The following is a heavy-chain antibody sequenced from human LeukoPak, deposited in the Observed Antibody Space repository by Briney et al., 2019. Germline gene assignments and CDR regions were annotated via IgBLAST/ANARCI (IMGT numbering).Heavy chain of an antibody. V-gene: IGHV3-7*01. D-gene: IGHD4-23*01. CDR2: IKQDGSEK. Sequence: GGSLRLSCAASGFIFSSYWMSWVRQAPGKGLEWVANIKQDGSEKYYVDSVKGRFTISRDNAKNSLYLQMNSLRAEDTAVYYCARDPSTVGHFDYWGQGTLVTVSS. CDR3: ARDPSTVGHFDY. CDR1: GFIFSSYW. J-gene: IGHJ4*02.